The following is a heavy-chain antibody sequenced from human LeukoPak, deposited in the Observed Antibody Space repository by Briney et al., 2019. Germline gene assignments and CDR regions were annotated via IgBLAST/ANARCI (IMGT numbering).Heavy chain of an antibody. D-gene: IGHD2-15*01. CDR1: GGSISSYY. CDR3: ARGACGGGSCYLFDY. CDR2: IYYSGST. V-gene: IGHV4-59*12. Sequence: SETLSLTCTVSGGSISSYYWSWIRQPPGKGLEWIGYIYYSGSTNYNPSLKSRVTISVDTSKNQFSLKLASVTAADTAVYYCARGACGGGSCYLFDYWGQGILVTVSS. J-gene: IGHJ4*02.